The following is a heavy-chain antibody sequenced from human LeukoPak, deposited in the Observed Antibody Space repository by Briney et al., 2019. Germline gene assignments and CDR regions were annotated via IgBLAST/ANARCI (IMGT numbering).Heavy chain of an antibody. CDR2: ISYDGSNK. V-gene: IGHV3-30-3*01. J-gene: IGHJ4*02. CDR1: GFTFSSYA. CDR3: ARPPGMDPFVLGY. Sequence: SLRLSCAASGFTFSSYAMHWVRQAPGKGLEWVAVISYDGSNKYYADSVKGRFTISRDNSKNTLYLQMNSLRAEDTAVYYCARPPGMDPFVLGYWGQGTLVTVSS. D-gene: IGHD3/OR15-3a*01.